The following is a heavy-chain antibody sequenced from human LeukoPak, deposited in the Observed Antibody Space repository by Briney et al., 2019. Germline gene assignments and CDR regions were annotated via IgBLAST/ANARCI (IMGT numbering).Heavy chain of an antibody. CDR2: IYYSGST. CDR1: GGSISSYY. CDR3: ARLYSSSLGRVFDY. J-gene: IGHJ4*02. V-gene: IGHV4-59*01. D-gene: IGHD6-13*01. Sequence: SETLSLTCTVSGGSISSYYWSWIRQPPGEGLEWIGHIYYSGSTNYNPSIKSRITISVDTSKNQFSLKLSSVTAADTAVYYCARLYSSSLGRVFDYWGQGTLVTVSS.